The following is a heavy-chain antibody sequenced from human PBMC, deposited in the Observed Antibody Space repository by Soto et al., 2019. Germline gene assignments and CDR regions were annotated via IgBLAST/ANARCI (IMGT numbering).Heavy chain of an antibody. D-gene: IGHD3-3*01. Sequence: PGGSLRLSCAASGFTFSVSAIHWVRQASGKGLEWVGRTGSNGNPYAAAYAAPVKGRFTFSRDDSRNTAYLQMNSLKTEDTAVYYCFVSPDAVCGAVSCLNCFGPWGQGTLVTVS. CDR1: GFTFSVSA. J-gene: IGHJ5*02. V-gene: IGHV3-73*01. CDR3: FVSPDAVCGAVSCLNCFGP. CDR2: TGSNGNPYAA.